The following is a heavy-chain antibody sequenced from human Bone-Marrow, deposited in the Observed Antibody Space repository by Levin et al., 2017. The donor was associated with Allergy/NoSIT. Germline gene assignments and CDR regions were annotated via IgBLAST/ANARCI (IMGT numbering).Heavy chain of an antibody. CDR3: AREGYLDY. CDR1: GFPFSSSW. CDR2: INQDGSQK. V-gene: IGHV3-7*01. J-gene: IGHJ4*02. Sequence: LSLTCAASGFPFSSSWMSWVRQAPGKGLEWVANINQDGSQKYFVDSVKGRFTISRDNAKNSVYLQMNSLRAEDTAVYYCAREGYLDYWGQGSLVTVSS.